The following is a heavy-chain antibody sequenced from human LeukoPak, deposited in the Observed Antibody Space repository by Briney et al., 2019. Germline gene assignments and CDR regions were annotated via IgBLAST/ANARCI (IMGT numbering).Heavy chain of an antibody. Sequence: SQTLSLTCAISGESVSSNSVAWNWIRRSPSRGLEWLGRTYYRSKWSNDYALSVKSRIIINPDTSKNQFSLQLNSVTPEDTAVYYCARESAGFNYWGQGTLVTVSS. CDR2: TYYRSKWSN. V-gene: IGHV6-1*01. J-gene: IGHJ4*02. D-gene: IGHD6-19*01. CDR1: GESVSSNSVA. CDR3: ARESAGFNY.